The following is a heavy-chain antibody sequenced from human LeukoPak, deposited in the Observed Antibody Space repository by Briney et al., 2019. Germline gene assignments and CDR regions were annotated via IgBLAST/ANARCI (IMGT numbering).Heavy chain of an antibody. CDR3: ARDREGATLNDAFDI. D-gene: IGHD1-26*01. CDR1: GFTFSSYS. V-gene: IGHV3-21*01. Sequence: PGGSLRLSCAASGFTFSSYSMNWVRQAPGKGLEWVSSISSSSSYIYYADSVKGRFTISRDNAKNSLYLQMNSLRAEDTAVYYCARDREGATLNDAFDIWSQGTMVTASS. CDR2: ISSSSSYI. J-gene: IGHJ3*02.